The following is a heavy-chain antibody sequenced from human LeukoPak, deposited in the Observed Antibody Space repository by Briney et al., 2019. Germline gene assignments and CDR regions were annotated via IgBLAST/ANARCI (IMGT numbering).Heavy chain of an antibody. CDR3: AKGAVSLRFLEWLPTDYYYGMDV. CDR1: GFTFSSYA. Sequence: PGGSLRLSCAASGFTFSSYAMSWVRQAPGKGLEWVSAISGSGGSTYYADSVKGRLTISRDNSKNTLYLQMNSLRAEDTAVYYCAKGAVSLRFLEWLPTDYYYGMDVWGQGTTVTVSS. V-gene: IGHV3-23*01. CDR2: ISGSGGST. J-gene: IGHJ6*02. D-gene: IGHD3-3*01.